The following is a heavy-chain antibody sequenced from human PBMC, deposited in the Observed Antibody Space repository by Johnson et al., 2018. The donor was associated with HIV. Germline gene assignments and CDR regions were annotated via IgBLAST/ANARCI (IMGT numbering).Heavy chain of an antibody. J-gene: IGHJ3*02. CDR3: PREKLDSSGYYDAFDI. CDR2: ISYDGSNK. Sequence: QVQLVESGGGVVQPGRSLRLSCVASGFTFSSYAMHWVRQAPGKGLEWVAVISYDGSNKDYADSVKGRFSISRDNSKNTLYLQMNSLRAEDTAVYYCPREKLDSSGYYDAFDIWGQGTMVTVSS. D-gene: IGHD3-22*01. V-gene: IGHV3-30*04. CDR1: GFTFSSYA.